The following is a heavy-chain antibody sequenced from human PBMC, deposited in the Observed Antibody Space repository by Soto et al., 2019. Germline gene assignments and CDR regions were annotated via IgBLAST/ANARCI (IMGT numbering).Heavy chain of an antibody. CDR3: TRYREYSSSQLTYYYYGMDV. CDR1: GFTFSGSA. Sequence: EVQLVESGGGLVQPGGSLKPSCAASGFTFSGSAMHWVRQASGKGLEWVGRIRSKANSYATAYAASVKGRFTISRDDSKNTAYLQMNSLKTEDTAVYYCTRYREYSSSQLTYYYYGMDVWGQGTTVTVSS. J-gene: IGHJ6*02. D-gene: IGHD6-6*01. V-gene: IGHV3-73*02. CDR2: IRSKANSYAT.